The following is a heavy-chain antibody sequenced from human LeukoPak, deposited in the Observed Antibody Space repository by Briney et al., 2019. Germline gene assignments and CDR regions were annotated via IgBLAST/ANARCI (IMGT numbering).Heavy chain of an antibody. CDR3: ARHGSIATGAFTY. CDR2: IYSGGGT. D-gene: IGHD6-13*01. CDR1: GGSIGRSSYY. J-gene: IGHJ4*02. Sequence: PSETLSLTCSVSGGSIGRSSYYWGWTRQPPGKGLEWIGSIYSGGGTYYNPSLKRRVTISVDTSRNQFSLKLGSVTAADTAVYYCARHGSIATGAFTYWGQGTLVTVSS. V-gene: IGHV4-39*01.